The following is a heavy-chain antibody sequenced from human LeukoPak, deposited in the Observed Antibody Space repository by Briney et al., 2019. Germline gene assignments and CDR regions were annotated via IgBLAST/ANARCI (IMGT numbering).Heavy chain of an antibody. CDR3: ARGSSGAFDY. CDR2: IISSSNTI. CDR1: GFTFSTHS. J-gene: IGHJ4*02. Sequence: GGSLRLSCAVSGFTFSTHSMNWVRQAPGKGLEWVSYIISSSNTIYYADSVKGRFTISRDNAKNSLYLQMNSLRAEDTAVYYCARGSSGAFDYWGQGTLVTVSS. D-gene: IGHD6-6*01. V-gene: IGHV3-48*04.